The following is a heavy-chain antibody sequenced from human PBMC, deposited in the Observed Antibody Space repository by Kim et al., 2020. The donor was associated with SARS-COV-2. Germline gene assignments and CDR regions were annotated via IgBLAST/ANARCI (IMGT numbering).Heavy chain of an antibody. CDR3: ARDPWAWGHPEYCSGGSCYSGWFDP. V-gene: IGHV1-18*04. CDR2: ISAYNGNT. J-gene: IGHJ5*02. CDR1: GYTFTSYG. D-gene: IGHD2-15*01. Sequence: ASVKVSCKASGYTFTSYGISWVRQAPGQGLEWMGWISAYNGNTNYAQKLQGRVTMTTDTSTSTAYMELRSLRSDDTAVYYCARDPWAWGHPEYCSGGSCYSGWFDPWGQGTLVTVSS.